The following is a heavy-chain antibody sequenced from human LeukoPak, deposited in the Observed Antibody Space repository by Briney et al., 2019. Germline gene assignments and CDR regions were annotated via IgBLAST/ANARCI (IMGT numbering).Heavy chain of an antibody. CDR1: GGSISSGDYY. J-gene: IGHJ4*02. V-gene: IGHV4-30-4*01. D-gene: IGHD7-27*01. CDR2: IYYSGST. CDR3: ARESLTGEGSGDY. Sequence: SQTLSLTCTVSGGSISSGDYYWSWIRQPPGKGLEWIGYIYYSGSTYYNPSLKSRVTISVDTSKNQFSLKLSSVTAADTAVYYCARESLTGEGSGDYWGQGTLVTVSS.